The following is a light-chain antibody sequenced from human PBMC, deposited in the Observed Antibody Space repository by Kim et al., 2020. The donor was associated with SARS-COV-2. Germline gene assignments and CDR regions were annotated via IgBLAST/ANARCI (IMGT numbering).Light chain of an antibody. CDR1: EDVSDY. CDR3: QQYDAPPFT. J-gene: IGKJ5*01. V-gene: IGKV1-33*01. Sequence: DIQLTQSPSSLSASVGDRVTITCQASEDVSDYFNWYHQKPGEAPKVLIRDAANLESGVPSRFSRGGYGTEFSLTISSVQPEDMGTYYCQQYDAPPFTLGQGTRLEIK. CDR2: DAA.